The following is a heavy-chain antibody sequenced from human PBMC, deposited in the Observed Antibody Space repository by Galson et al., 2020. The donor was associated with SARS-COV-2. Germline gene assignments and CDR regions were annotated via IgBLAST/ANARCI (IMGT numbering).Heavy chain of an antibody. CDR3: VGGQGIAGGSFRF. J-gene: IGHJ4*02. CDR2: ITDTGRVI. Sequence: GGSLRLSCAASGFAFNDYEMTWVRQAPGKGLKWISIITDTGRVIYYADSVRGRFTVSRDNAENSLSLQMSRLRPEDTAVYYCVGGQGIAGGSFRFWGQGTLVSVSS. D-gene: IGHD1-20*01. CDR1: GFAFNDYE. V-gene: IGHV3-48*03.